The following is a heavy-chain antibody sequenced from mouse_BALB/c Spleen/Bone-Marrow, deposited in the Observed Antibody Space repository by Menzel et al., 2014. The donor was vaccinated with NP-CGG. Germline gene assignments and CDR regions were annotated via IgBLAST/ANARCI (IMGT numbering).Heavy chain of an antibody. D-gene: IGHD1-1*01. CDR2: INPSTGYT. J-gene: IGHJ3*01. V-gene: IGHV1-7*01. CDR3: TRRAYGGSYGFAY. Sequence: VKLMESGAELAKPGASVRMFCKASGYTFTNYWMHWVKQRPGQGPEWIGYINPSTGYTEYNQKFKDKATLTADKSSSTAYMQLSSLTSEDSSVFYCTRRAYGGSYGFAYWGQGTLVTVSA. CDR1: GYTFTNYW.